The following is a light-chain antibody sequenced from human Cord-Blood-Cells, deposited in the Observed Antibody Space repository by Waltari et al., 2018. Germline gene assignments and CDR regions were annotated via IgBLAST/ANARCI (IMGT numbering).Light chain of an antibody. J-gene: IGLJ3*02. Sequence: QSALTQPPSASGSPGQSVTISCTGTSSDVGGYNYVSWYQQHPGKAPKLMIYEVSKRPAGVPDLLSGSKSGNTASLAVSGLQAEDEADYYCSSYAGSNRVFGGGTKLTVL. CDR1: SSDVGGYNY. CDR2: EVS. V-gene: IGLV2-8*01. CDR3: SSYAGSNRV.